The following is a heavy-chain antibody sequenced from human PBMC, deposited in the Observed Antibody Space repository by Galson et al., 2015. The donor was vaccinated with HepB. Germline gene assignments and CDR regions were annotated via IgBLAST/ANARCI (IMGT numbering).Heavy chain of an antibody. V-gene: IGHV1-2*02. Sequence: SVKVSCKASGYTFTGYYMHWVRQAPGQGLEWMGWINPNSGGTNYAQKFQGRVTMTRDTSISTAYMELSRLRSDDTAVYYCARRATLTPRAEYFHHWGQGTLVTVSS. J-gene: IGHJ1*01. CDR3: ARRATLTPRAEYFHH. CDR2: INPNSGGT. D-gene: IGHD4-17*01. CDR1: GYTFTGYY.